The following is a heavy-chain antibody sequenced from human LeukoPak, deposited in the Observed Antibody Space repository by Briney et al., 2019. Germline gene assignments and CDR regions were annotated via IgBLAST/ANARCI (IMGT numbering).Heavy chain of an antibody. CDR2: IYYSGST. CDR3: ARRYGSGSYPRAYYFDY. Sequence: SETLSLTCTVSGDSISTSSYYWGWIRQPPGKGLEWIGNIYYSGSTYYNPSLKSRVTISVDTSKNQFSLKLSSVTAADTAVYYCARRYGSGSYPRAYYFDYWGQGTLVTVSS. D-gene: IGHD3-10*01. CDR1: GDSISTSSYY. J-gene: IGHJ4*02. V-gene: IGHV4-39*01.